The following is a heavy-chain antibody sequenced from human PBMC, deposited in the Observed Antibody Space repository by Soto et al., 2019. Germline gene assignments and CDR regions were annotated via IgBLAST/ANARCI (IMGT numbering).Heavy chain of an antibody. V-gene: IGHV2-26*01. CDR3: ARISFDSNGFDYYYGMDV. CDR2: IFSNDEK. CDR1: GFSLTNASMG. Sequence: QVTLKESGPVLVKPTETLTLTCTVSGFSLTNASMGVSWIRQPPGKALEWLAHIFSNDEKSYSTSLKSTLTISKDTSKRQVVLTMTNMDPVYTATDYCARISFDSNGFDYYYGMDVSGRGTTVTVS. J-gene: IGHJ6*02. D-gene: IGHD3-22*01.